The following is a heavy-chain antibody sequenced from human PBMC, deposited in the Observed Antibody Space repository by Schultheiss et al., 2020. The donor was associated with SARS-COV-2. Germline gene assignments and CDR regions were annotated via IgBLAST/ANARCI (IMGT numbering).Heavy chain of an antibody. Sequence: GGSLRLSCAASGFTFSNAWMSWVRQAPGKGLEWVSAISGSGGSTYYADSVKGRFTMSRDTSENTVYLQMNSLRAEDTAVYYCATDYPWFDPWGQGTLVTVSS. V-gene: IGHV3-23*01. CDR1: GFTFSNAW. J-gene: IGHJ5*02. D-gene: IGHD4-11*01. CDR2: ISGSGGST. CDR3: ATDYPWFDP.